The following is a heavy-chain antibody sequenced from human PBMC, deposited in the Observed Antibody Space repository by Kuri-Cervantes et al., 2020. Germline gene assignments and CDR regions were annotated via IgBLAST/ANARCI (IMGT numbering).Heavy chain of an antibody. CDR1: GYTFTSYG. Sequence: ASVKVSCKAAGYTFTSYGISWVRQAPGQGLEWMGWNSAYNGNTNYAQKLQGRVTMTTDTSTSTAYMELRSLRSDDTAVYYCARDSDMDYVWGSYRQAYVGFFAYWGQGTLVTVSS. J-gene: IGHJ4*02. CDR3: ARDSDMDYVWGSYRQAYVGFFAY. V-gene: IGHV1-18*01. CDR2: NSAYNGNT. D-gene: IGHD3-16*02.